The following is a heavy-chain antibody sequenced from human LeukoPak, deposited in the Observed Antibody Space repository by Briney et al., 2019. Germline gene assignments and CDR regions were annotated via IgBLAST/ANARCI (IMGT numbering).Heavy chain of an antibody. V-gene: IGHV3-23*01. D-gene: IGHD2-2*01. CDR1: GFTFSSYA. Sequence: GGSLRLSCAASGFTFSSYAMSWVRQAPGKGLEWVSAISGSGGSTYYADSVKGRFTISRDNSKNTVDLQMNSLRDEDTAVYSCAKGSIAFCSSTGCYPDSWGQGTLVTVSS. CDR3: AKGSIAFCSSTGCYPDS. CDR2: ISGSGGST. J-gene: IGHJ4*02.